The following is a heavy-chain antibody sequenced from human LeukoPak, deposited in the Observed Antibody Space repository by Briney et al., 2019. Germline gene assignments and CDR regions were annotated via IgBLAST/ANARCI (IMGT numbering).Heavy chain of an antibody. CDR2: ISYSEST. D-gene: IGHD3-22*01. CDR3: ARVFYEQNGYLVSLAGYIDL. Sequence: SETLSLTCSVSGATIDSRGYYWSWVRQRPGTGLEFIGYISYSESTYYKPSLRGRLTISFDTSENQFSLRLTSVTAADTAVYYCARVFYEQNGYLVSLAGYIDLWGRGTLVTVSS. CDR1: GATIDSRGYY. J-gene: IGHJ2*01. V-gene: IGHV4-31*03.